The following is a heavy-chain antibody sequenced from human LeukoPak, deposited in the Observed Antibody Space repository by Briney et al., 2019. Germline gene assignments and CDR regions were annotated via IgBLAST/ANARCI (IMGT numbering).Heavy chain of an antibody. J-gene: IGHJ4*02. CDR1: GFTFSNYA. CDR2: ISASGAGT. V-gene: IGHV3-23*01. D-gene: IGHD7-27*01. Sequence: GGSLRLSCAASGFTFSNYAMAWVRQAPGQRLEWVSGISASGAGTYYADSVNGRFTISRDNSRNTLYLQMNTLRAEDRAVYYCAKDLTDRTGDGRAGDYFDHWGQGTLVTVSS. CDR3: AKDLTDRTGDGRAGDYFDH.